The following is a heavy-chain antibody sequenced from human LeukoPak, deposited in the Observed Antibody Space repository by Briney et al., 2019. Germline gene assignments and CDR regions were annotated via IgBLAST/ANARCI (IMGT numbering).Heavy chain of an antibody. Sequence: SVKVSCKASGGTFSGHTISWVRQAPGQGLEWMGGTIPIFGATNYTQRFQGRITITTDESTTTAYMELTSLRSEDTAVYFCAGGDPFNYYMDVWGKGTRVTVFS. CDR3: AGGDPFNYYMDV. J-gene: IGHJ6*03. CDR1: GGTFSGHT. D-gene: IGHD4-17*01. CDR2: TIPIFGAT. V-gene: IGHV1-69*05.